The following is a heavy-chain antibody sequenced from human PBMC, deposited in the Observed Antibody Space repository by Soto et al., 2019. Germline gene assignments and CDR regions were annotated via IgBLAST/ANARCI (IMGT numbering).Heavy chain of an antibody. CDR3: ARVLLWFGEFYYFDY. D-gene: IGHD3-10*01. CDR2: IKQDGSEK. J-gene: IGHJ4*01. V-gene: IGHV3-7*03. CDR1: GFTFSSYW. Sequence: GGSLRLSCAASGFTFSSYWMSWVRQAPGKGLEWVANIKQDGSEKYYVDSVKGRFTISRDNAKNSLYLQMNSLRAEDTAVYYCARVLLWFGEFYYFDYWGHGTLVTVSS.